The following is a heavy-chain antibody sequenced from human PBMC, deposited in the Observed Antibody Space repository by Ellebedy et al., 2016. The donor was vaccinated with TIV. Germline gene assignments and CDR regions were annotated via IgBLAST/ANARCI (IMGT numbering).Heavy chain of an antibody. CDR3: ARENRDGDYLAYYFDY. D-gene: IGHD4-17*01. Sequence: GESLKISCAASGFTFSSYSMNWVRQAPGKGLEWVSFISCSSSYIYYADSVKGRFTITRDNAKNSLYLQMTSLRADDTAGYYCARENRDGDYLAYYFDYWGQGTLVTVSS. V-gene: IGHV3-21*01. J-gene: IGHJ4*02. CDR2: ISCSSSYI. CDR1: GFTFSSYS.